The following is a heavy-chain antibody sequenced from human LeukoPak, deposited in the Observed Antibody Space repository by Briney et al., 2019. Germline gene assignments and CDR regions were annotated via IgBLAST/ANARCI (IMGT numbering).Heavy chain of an antibody. J-gene: IGHJ4*02. CDR3: AKRGVVIRGLLVIGYHQEAYHY. CDR2: INSDGSST. Sequence: PGGSLRLSCAASGFTFSSYWMHWVRQAPGKGLVWVSRINSDGSSTNYADSVKGRFTISRDNAKNTLYLQMNNLRAEDTAVYFCAKRGVVIRGLLVIGYHQEAYHYWGQGVLVTVSS. V-gene: IGHV3-74*01. CDR1: GFTFSSYW. D-gene: IGHD3-10*01.